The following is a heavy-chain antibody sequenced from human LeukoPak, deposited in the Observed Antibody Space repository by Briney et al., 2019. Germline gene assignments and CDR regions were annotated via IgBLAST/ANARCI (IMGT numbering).Heavy chain of an antibody. CDR3: ARDLGGGPPSDFDY. CDR2: IYYSGST. CDR1: GGSISSYY. V-gene: IGHV4-59*12. Sequence: PSETLSLTCTVSGGSISSYYWSWIRQPPGKGLEWIGYIYYSGSTNYSPSLKSRVTISVDTSKNQFSLQLNSVTPEDTAVYYCARDLGGGPPSDFDYWGQGTLVTVSS. J-gene: IGHJ4*02. D-gene: IGHD3-16*01.